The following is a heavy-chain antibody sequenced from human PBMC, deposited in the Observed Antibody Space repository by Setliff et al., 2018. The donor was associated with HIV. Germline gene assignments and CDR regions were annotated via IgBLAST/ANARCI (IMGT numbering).Heavy chain of an antibody. V-gene: IGHV4-39*01. D-gene: IGHD3-10*01. CDR3: ARSISLLRGPLGDVFDI. CDR1: GGSISISSHY. J-gene: IGHJ3*02. Sequence: SETLSLTCTVSGGSISISSHYWGWIRQPPGKGLEWIGRIYHSGITSYNASLKSRVSISVDTSKNQFSVKLNSVTAADTAVYYCARSISLLRGPLGDVFDIWGQGTMVTVSS. CDR2: IYHSGIT.